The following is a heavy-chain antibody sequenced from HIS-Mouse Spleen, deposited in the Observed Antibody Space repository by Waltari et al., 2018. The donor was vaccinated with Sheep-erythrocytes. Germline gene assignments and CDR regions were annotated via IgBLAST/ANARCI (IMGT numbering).Heavy chain of an antibody. D-gene: IGHD3-3*01. CDR1: GFTFSSDV. Sequence: QVQLLESGGGVVQPGRSLRLSCASSGFTFSSDVMHWVRLAPGKGLEGVGVISYNGSNKYYADSVKGRFTISRDNSKNLLYMQMYSLGAEDTAVYYCANQTPDWVFGVVIPFAFLSEGTLVTVSS. CDR2: ISYNGSNK. J-gene: IGHJ4*02. CDR3: ANQTPDWVFGVVIPFAF. V-gene: IGHV3-30*18.